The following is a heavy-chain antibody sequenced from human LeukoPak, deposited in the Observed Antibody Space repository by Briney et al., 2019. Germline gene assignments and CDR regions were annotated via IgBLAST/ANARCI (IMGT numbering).Heavy chain of an antibody. CDR3: ATASRDFDY. Sequence: SETLSLTCTVSGYSISSGYYWGWIRQPPGKGLEWIGSIYHSGSTYYNPSLKSRVTISVDTSKNQFSLKLSSVTAADTAVYYCATASRDFDYWGQGTLVTVSS. CDR2: IYHSGST. CDR1: GYSISSGYY. V-gene: IGHV4-38-2*02. J-gene: IGHJ4*02.